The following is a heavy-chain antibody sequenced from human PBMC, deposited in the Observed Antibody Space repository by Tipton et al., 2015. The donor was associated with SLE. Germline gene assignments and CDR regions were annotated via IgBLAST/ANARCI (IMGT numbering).Heavy chain of an antibody. V-gene: IGHV4-39*07. J-gene: IGHJ3*02. CDR2: IFYSGGT. CDR3: ARVGLITPDAFDI. D-gene: IGHD5-24*01. CDR1: GGSIRSSSYY. Sequence: TLSLTCTVSGGSIRSSSYYWVWIRQPPGKGLEWIGIIFYSGGTYSNPSLKSRVSMSVDTSKNQFSLELTSVTAADTAVYYCARVGLITPDAFDIWGEGTMVTVSS.